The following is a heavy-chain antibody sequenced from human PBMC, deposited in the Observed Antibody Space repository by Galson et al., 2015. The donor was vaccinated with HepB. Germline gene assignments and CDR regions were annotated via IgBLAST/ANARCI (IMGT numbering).Heavy chain of an antibody. J-gene: IGHJ4*02. CDR2: FIPLLLTK. D-gene: IGHD4-17*01. CDR1: GGNFTNFP. Sequence: SVKVSCKASGGNFTNFPINWVRQAPGQGLEWMGRFIPLLLTKKYAQKFQGRVTLTADRSTSTVYMELSRLTSEDTAVYYCSGGYGDYFGQNDFWGPGTLVTVSS. V-gene: IGHV1-69*08. CDR3: SGGYGDYFGQNDF.